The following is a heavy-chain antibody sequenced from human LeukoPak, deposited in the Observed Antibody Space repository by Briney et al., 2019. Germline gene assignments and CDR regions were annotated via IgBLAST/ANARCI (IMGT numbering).Heavy chain of an antibody. CDR3: ARHLSGWPPRVTLPFEY. V-gene: IGHV4-39*01. Sequence: SETLSLTCTVSGGSISSSSYSWGWIRQPPGKGLEWIGSIYYNGNTYYNPSLSSRVTISVDTSKNQFSLKLSSVTAGDTAIYYCARHLSGWPPRVTLPFEYWGQGTLVTASS. J-gene: IGHJ4*02. D-gene: IGHD6-25*01. CDR1: GGSISSSSYS. CDR2: IYYNGNT.